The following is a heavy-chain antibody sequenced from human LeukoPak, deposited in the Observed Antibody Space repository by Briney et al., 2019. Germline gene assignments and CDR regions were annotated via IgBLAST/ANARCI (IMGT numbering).Heavy chain of an antibody. J-gene: IGHJ4*02. CDR3: AKARGTRSGWLYYFDY. D-gene: IGHD6-19*01. CDR1: GFTFSSYT. V-gene: IGHV3-23*01. CDR2: ISGSGGST. Sequence: PGGSLRLSCAASGFTFSSYTMSWVRQAPGKGLEWVSAISGSGGSTYYADSVKGRFTISRDNSKNTLYLQMNSLRAEETAVYYCAKARGTRSGWLYYFDYWGQGTLVTVSA.